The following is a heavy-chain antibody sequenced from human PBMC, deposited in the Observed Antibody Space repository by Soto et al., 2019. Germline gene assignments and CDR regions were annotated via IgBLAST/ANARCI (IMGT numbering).Heavy chain of an antibody. CDR3: ARLKNYYGSGSYSSAFDI. Sequence: SETLSLTCTVSGGSISSYYWSWIRQPPGKGLEWIGYIYYSGSTNYNPSLKSRVTISVDTSKNQFSLKLSSVTAADTAVYYCARLKNYYGSGSYSSAFDIWGQGTMVTVSS. CDR2: IYYSGST. CDR1: GGSISSYY. D-gene: IGHD3-10*01. J-gene: IGHJ3*02. V-gene: IGHV4-59*08.